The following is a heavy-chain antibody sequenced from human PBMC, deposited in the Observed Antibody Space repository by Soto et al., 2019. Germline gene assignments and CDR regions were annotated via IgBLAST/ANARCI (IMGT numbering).Heavy chain of an antibody. CDR3: ARDHGGYCTNGVCYTEHYYYYGMDV. CDR2: INPNSGGT. Sequence: ASVKVSCKASGYTFTGYYMHWVRQAPGQGLEWMGWINPNSGGTNYAQKFQGWVTMTRDTSISTAYMELSRLRSDDTAVYYCARDHGGYCTNGVCYTEHYYYYGMDVWGQGTTVTVSS. V-gene: IGHV1-2*04. J-gene: IGHJ6*02. D-gene: IGHD2-8*01. CDR1: GYTFTGYY.